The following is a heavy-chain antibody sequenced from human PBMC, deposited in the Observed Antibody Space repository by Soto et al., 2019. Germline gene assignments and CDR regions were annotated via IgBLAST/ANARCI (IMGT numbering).Heavy chain of an antibody. CDR3: ARDVDADFRTDFDY. D-gene: IGHD4-17*01. J-gene: IGHJ4*02. CDR1: GLTFSSHY. Sequence: GGSLRLSCAVSGLTFSSHYMTWVRQAPGEGLEWVASIKPDGSESYYAASARGRFTISRDNAENSVYLEMDSLRAEDTALYYCARDVDADFRTDFDYWGRGTLVTVSS. V-gene: IGHV3-7*03. CDR2: IKPDGSES.